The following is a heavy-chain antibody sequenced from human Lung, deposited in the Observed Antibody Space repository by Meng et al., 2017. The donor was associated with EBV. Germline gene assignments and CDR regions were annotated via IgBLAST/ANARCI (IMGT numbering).Heavy chain of an antibody. D-gene: IGHD5-24*01. CDR3: ARDSPLDGYSLLDY. CDR1: GDTFTSYA. V-gene: IGHV7-4-1*02. CDR2: FDPNTGNP. Sequence: QVQLVQSGSELTQPGASVKVSLRPSGDTFTSYAINWVPQAPGQGPDWMGWFDPNTGNPTYDQCFTGRFVFSLDTSVSTAYLQINSLWADDTAVYYCARDSPLDGYSLLDYWGQGTLVTVSS. J-gene: IGHJ4*02.